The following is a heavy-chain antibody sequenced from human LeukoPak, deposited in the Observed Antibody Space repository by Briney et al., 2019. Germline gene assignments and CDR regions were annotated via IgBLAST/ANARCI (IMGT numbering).Heavy chain of an antibody. CDR2: IYYISDT. J-gene: IGHJ4*02. Sequence: SETLSLTCTVSGASVGSAGYYWSWIRQPPGGGLEWIGYIYYISDTNYNPSLKSRVTMSVDPSKNQFSLKLNSVTAADTAVYYCARTQSQSGSYRYYFGYWGQGTLVTVSS. CDR3: ARTQSQSGSYRYYFGY. D-gene: IGHD1-26*01. CDR1: GASVGSAGYY. V-gene: IGHV4-61*08.